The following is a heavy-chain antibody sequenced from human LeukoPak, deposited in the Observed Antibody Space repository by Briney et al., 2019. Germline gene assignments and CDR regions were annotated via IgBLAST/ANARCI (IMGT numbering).Heavy chain of an antibody. Sequence: SETLSLTCTVSGGSISSYYWSWIRQPPGKGLEWIGYIYYSGSTNYTPSLKSRVTISVDTSRDQFSLKLSSVPAADTAVYYCARDRDYGSGSQYYYYYMDVWGKGTTVTISS. V-gene: IGHV4-59*12. CDR2: IYYSGST. CDR1: GGSISSYY. D-gene: IGHD3-10*01. CDR3: ARDRDYGSGSQYYYYYMDV. J-gene: IGHJ6*03.